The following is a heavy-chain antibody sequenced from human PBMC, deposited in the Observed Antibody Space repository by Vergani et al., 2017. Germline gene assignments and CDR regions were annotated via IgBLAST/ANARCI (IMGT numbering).Heavy chain of an antibody. J-gene: IGHJ4*02. V-gene: IGHV3-11*01. CDR1: GFTFSDSY. CDR2: ISSSGSTI. D-gene: IGHD3-10*01. Sequence: QVQLVESGGGLFKPGGSLRLSCAAPGFTFSDSYLSCIRQAPGKGLEWVSYISSSGSTIYYADSVNGRFTISRDNAKNSLYLQMNSLRAEDTAVYYCARTGHYGPLDYWGQGTLVTVSS. CDR3: ARTGHYGPLDY.